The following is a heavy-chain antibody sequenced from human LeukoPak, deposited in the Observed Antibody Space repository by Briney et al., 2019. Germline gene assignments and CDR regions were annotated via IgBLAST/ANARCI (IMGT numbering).Heavy chain of an antibody. D-gene: IGHD3-3*01. V-gene: IGHV3-7*01. Sequence: PGGSLRLSXAASGFTFSSYWMSWVRQAPGKGLEWVANIKQDGSEKYYVDSVKGRFTISRDNAKNSLYLQMNSLRAEDTAVYYCARGPSYYDFWSGYSLDYWGQGTLVTVSS. J-gene: IGHJ4*02. CDR3: ARGPSYYDFWSGYSLDY. CDR1: GFTFSSYW. CDR2: IKQDGSEK.